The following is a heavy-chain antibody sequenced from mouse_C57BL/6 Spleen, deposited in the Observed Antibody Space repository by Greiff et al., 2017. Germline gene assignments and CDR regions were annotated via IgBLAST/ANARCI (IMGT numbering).Heavy chain of an antibody. D-gene: IGHD1-1*01. CDR2: IDPEDGET. J-gene: IGHJ4*01. V-gene: IGHV14-2*01. CDR3: ARWVLRSPYAMDY. Sequence: VQLQQSGAELVKPGASVKLSCTASGFNIKDYYMHWVKQRTEQGLEWIGRIDPEDGETKYAPKFQGQATITADTSANTAYLRLSSLTSEDTSVYYCARWVLRSPYAMDYWGQGTSGTVSS. CDR1: GFNIKDYY.